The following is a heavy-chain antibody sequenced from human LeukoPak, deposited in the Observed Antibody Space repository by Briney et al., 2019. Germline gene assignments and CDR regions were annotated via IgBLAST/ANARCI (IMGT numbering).Heavy chain of an antibody. CDR2: INHSGST. D-gene: IGHD3-9*01. J-gene: IGHJ5*02. CDR3: ARSGFRGYFDTTPRWFDP. V-gene: IGHV4-34*01. CDR1: GGSFSGYY. Sequence: SETLSLTCAVYGGSFSGYYWSWIRQPPGKGLEWIGEINHSGSTNYNPSLKSRVTMSVDTSNNQFSLKLSSVTAADTAVYYCARSGFRGYFDTTPRWFDPWGQGTLVTVSS.